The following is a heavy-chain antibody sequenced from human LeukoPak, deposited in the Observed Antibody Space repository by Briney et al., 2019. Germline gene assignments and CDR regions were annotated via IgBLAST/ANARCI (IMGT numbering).Heavy chain of an antibody. Sequence: SETLSLTCTVSGGSISSGGYYWSWIRQHPGKGLEWIGYIYYSGSTYYNPSLKSRVTISVDTSKNQFSLKLSSVTAADTAVYYCAREYYYDSSGYYGRGYFDYWGQGTLVTVSS. D-gene: IGHD3-22*01. CDR2: IYYSGST. V-gene: IGHV4-31*03. CDR1: GGSISSGGYY. CDR3: AREYYYDSSGYYGRGYFDY. J-gene: IGHJ4*02.